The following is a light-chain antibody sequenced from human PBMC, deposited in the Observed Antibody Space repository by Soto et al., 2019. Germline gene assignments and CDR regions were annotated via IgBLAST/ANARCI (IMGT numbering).Light chain of an antibody. V-gene: IGKV3-20*01. CDR1: QRLSASD. CDR3: QMYSNWLGT. J-gene: IGKJ4*01. Sequence: EVLLTQSPGTLSLSPGERATLSCGASQRLSASDIAWYQQKTGQAPRLLIYGATTRATGIPDRFTGSGSGTDFTLTISRLQSEDFAVYYCQMYSNWLGTFSEGTKWIS. CDR2: GAT.